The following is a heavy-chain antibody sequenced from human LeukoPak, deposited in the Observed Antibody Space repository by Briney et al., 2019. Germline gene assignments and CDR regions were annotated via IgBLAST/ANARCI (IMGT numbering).Heavy chain of an antibody. D-gene: IGHD2-8*02. CDR3: AIGGKYCTGGACYGD. CDR2: IYSGGST. CDR1: GFIVSSDY. V-gene: IGHV3-53*01. Sequence: GGSLRLSCAASGFIVSSDYISWVRQTPGKGLEWVSVIYSGGSTFYADSVKGRFTISRDNSKNTVYLQMNSMRAEDTAVYNCAIGGKYCTGGACYGDWGQGTLVTVSS. J-gene: IGHJ4*02.